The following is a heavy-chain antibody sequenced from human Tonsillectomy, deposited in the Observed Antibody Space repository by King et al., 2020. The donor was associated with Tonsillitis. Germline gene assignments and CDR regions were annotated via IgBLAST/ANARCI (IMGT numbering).Heavy chain of an antibody. CDR3: ARDIGAAAGTSPGY. J-gene: IGHJ4*02. Sequence: QLVQSGAEVKRPGASVKVSCKASGYTFTSYGISWVRQAPGQGLDWMGWISPYNGYTNYAQKLQGRVTMTTDTPTSTAYMDLRSLRSDDTAVYYCARDIGAAAGTSPGYWGQGTLVTVSS. CDR2: ISPYNGYT. D-gene: IGHD6-13*01. CDR1: GYTFTSYG. V-gene: IGHV1-18*01.